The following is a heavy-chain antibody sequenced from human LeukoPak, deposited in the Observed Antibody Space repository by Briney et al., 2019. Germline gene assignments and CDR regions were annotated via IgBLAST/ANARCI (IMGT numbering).Heavy chain of an antibody. J-gene: IGHJ4*02. CDR1: GFTFGTYA. CDR3: VSQSYSGSDKYYFDY. Sequence: QPGGSLRLSCAASGFTFGTYAMSWVRRAPGKGLEWVSIITGSGERTYYADSVKGRFTVSRDNSKNTLYLQMKSLRAEDTAVYYCVSQSYSGSDKYYFDYWGQGTLVAVSS. V-gene: IGHV3-23*01. CDR2: ITGSGERT. D-gene: IGHD1-26*01.